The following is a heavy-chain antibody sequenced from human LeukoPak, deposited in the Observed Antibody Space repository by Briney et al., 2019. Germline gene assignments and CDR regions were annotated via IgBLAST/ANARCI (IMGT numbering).Heavy chain of an antibody. CDR1: GYTCTSYY. J-gene: IGHJ4*02. CDR3: ARDLRAAAGPFDY. CDR2: IKPSGGST. D-gene: IGHD6-13*01. V-gene: IGHV1-46*01. Sequence: ASVKVSCKASGYTCTSYYMHWVRQAPGQGLEWMGIIKPSGGSTNYAQKFQGRVTMTRHTSTSTVYMELSSLRSEDTAVYYCARDLRAAAGPFDYWGQGTLVTVSS.